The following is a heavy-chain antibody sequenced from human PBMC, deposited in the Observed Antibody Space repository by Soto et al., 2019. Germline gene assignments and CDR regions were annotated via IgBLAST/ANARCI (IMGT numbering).Heavy chain of an antibody. D-gene: IGHD3-3*01. CDR2: ISYDGSNK. CDR3: ARAKGYYDFWSGYYTWFDP. CDR1: GFTFSSYA. V-gene: IGHV3-30*14. J-gene: IGHJ5*02. Sequence: PGGSLRLSCAASGFTFSSYAMHWVRQAPGKGLEWVAVISYDGSNKYYADSVKGRFTISRENAKNTLYLQMNSLRAEDTAVYYCARAKGYYDFWSGYYTWFDPWGQGTLVTVSS.